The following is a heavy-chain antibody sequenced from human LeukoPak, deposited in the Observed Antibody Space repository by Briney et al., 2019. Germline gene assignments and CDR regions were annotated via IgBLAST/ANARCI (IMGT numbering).Heavy chain of an antibody. Sequence: PSETLSLTCGVSGVSLSGYYWSWIRQAPGKGPEWIGEISHTGRTAYNPSLKSRVTISLDTSKNQFSLKLTFVSAADTAVYYCTRTSPGIPLDFWGQGTLVSVSS. D-gene: IGHD1-26*01. CDR1: GVSLSGYY. J-gene: IGHJ4*02. V-gene: IGHV4-34*01. CDR3: TRTSPGIPLDF. CDR2: ISHTGRT.